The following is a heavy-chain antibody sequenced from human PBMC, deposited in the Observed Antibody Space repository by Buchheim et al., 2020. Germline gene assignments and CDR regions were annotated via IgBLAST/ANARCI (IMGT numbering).Heavy chain of an antibody. CDR3: SMGNTFDF. CDR1: GFTFSNYW. V-gene: IGHV3-7*01. CDR2: IKQDGSLN. J-gene: IGHJ3*01. Sequence: EVQLVESGGGLVQPGGSLTLSCAASGFTFSNYWMSWVRQAPGKGLEWVANIKQDGSLNQYVDSLKGRFTISRDNAKNSLFLQMNSLRAEDTAVFYCSMGNTFDFWGQGT. D-gene: IGHD7-27*01.